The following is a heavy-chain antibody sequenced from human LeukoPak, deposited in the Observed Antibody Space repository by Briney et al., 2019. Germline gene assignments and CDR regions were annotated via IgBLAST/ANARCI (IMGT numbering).Heavy chain of an antibody. D-gene: IGHD6-19*01. CDR3: AREGRLAPWLVPGGWFDP. CDR2: TSASNGNT. V-gene: IGHV1-18*01. J-gene: IGHJ5*02. Sequence: ASVKVSCKASGYSFSSSGINWVRQAPGHGLEWMGWTSASNGNTDYAQNFQGRVTMTTDTSTSTAYMELKSLRSDDTAVYYCAREGRLAPWLVPGGWFDPWGQGTLVTVSS. CDR1: GYSFSSSG.